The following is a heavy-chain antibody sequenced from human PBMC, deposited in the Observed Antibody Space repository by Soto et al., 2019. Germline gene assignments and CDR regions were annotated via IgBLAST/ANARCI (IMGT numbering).Heavy chain of an antibody. CDR1: GGSISTSTYY. CDR3: ARHPSAWYRWFAP. CDR2: IYYSGTT. Sequence: SETLSLTCSVSGGSISTSTYYWGWIRQSPGKGLEWIGSIYYSGTTYYNPSLESRVTISVDTSKNQFSLRLSSVTAADTAVYYCARHPSAWYRWFAPWGQGTLVTVSS. D-gene: IGHD6-19*01. V-gene: IGHV4-39*01. J-gene: IGHJ5*02.